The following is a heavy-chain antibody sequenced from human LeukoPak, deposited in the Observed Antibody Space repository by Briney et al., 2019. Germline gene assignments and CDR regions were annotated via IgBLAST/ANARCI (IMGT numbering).Heavy chain of an antibody. CDR3: AKDWGRSIAVGPFEY. CDR1: RFNFDDCA. V-gene: IGHV3-9*01. D-gene: IGHD2/OR15-2a*01. CDR2: ISWNSDNT. J-gene: IGHJ4*02. Sequence: SLRLSCAASRFNFDDCAMHWVRQAPGKGLEWVSGISWNSDNTGYADSVKGRFTISRDNAKNSLYLQMNSLRPEDTALYYCAKDWGRSIAVGPFEYWGQGTLVTVSS.